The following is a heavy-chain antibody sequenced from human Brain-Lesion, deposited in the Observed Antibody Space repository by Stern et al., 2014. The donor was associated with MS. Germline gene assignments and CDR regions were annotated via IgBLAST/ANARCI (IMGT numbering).Heavy chain of an antibody. Sequence: QMQLVQSGPEVKKPGTSVKVSCKASGFTFTSSAVQWVRQARGQRLEWKGWIVVGSGNTNYAQKFQERVTITRDMSTSTAYMELSSLRSEDTAVYYCAADPTTGSSSWYYIPNWFDPWGQGTLVTVSS. CDR3: AADPTTGSSSWYYIPNWFDP. CDR2: IVVGSGNT. CDR1: GFTFTSSA. J-gene: IGHJ5*02. D-gene: IGHD6-13*01. V-gene: IGHV1-58*01.